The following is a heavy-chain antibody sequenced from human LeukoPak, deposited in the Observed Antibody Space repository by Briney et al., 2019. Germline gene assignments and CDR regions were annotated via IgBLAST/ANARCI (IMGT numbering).Heavy chain of an antibody. CDR1: GGSFSGYY. CDR3: ARTRRQMYSSSGRTFDC. J-gene: IGHJ4*02. V-gene: IGHV4-34*01. CDR2: INHSGST. Sequence: SETLSLTCAVYGGSFSGYYWSWIRQPPGKGLEWIGEINHSGSTNYNPSLKSRVTISVDTSKNQFSLKLSSVTAADTAVYYCARTRRQMYSSSGRTFDCWGQGTLVTVSS. D-gene: IGHD6-6*01.